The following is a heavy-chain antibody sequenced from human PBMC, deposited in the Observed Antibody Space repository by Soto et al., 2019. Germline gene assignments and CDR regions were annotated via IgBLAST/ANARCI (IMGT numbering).Heavy chain of an antibody. J-gene: IGHJ4*02. CDR3: ARGVWSGYRGSYFDY. CDR1: GYTFTRYD. Sequence: ASVKVSCTASGYTFTRYDINWVRQATGQGLEWMGWMNPNSGNTGYAQKFQGRVTMTRNTSISTAYMELSSLRSEDTAVYYCARGVWSGYRGSYFDYWGQGTLVTVSS. CDR2: MNPNSGNT. V-gene: IGHV1-8*01. D-gene: IGHD3-3*01.